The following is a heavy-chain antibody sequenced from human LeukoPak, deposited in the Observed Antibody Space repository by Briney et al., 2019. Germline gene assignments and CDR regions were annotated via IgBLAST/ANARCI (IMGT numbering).Heavy chain of an antibody. Sequence: GGSLRLSRAASGFTFSSYAMHWVRQAPGKGLEWVAVISYDGSNKYYADSVKGRLTISRDNSKNTLYLQMNSLRAEDTAVYYCAREGRWLQPEYYFDYWGQGTLVTVSS. D-gene: IGHD5-24*01. V-gene: IGHV3-30-3*01. CDR2: ISYDGSNK. CDR1: GFTFSSYA. J-gene: IGHJ4*02. CDR3: AREGRWLQPEYYFDY.